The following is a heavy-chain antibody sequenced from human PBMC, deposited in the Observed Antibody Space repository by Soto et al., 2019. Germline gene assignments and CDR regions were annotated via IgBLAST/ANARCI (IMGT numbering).Heavy chain of an antibody. Sequence: LRLSCAASGFTFYTHAMSWVRQVPGQGLEWVSSISGSGVNTFYAGSVKGRFTISRDNSQNTLYLQMNNLRPDDTAIYYCAKTSLTGYYAIPNWFDPCGQGTLVTVSS. D-gene: IGHD3-9*01. CDR1: GFTFYTHA. CDR3: AKTSLTGYYAIPNWFDP. V-gene: IGHV3-23*01. J-gene: IGHJ5*02. CDR2: ISGSGVNT.